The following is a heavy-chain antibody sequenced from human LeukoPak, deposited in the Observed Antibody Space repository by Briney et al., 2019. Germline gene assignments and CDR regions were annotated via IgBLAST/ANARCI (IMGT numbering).Heavy chain of an antibody. CDR2: ISSSGSPI. J-gene: IGHJ4*02. CDR1: GFTFSSYE. V-gene: IGHV3-48*03. D-gene: IGHD5-24*01. Sequence: GGSLRLSCTASGFTFSSYEMNWVRQAPGKGLEWVSDISSSGSPIYYADSVKGRFTVSRDNAKNSLYLQMSSLRAEVTAVYYCARTMAFWGQGTLVAVSS. CDR3: ARTMAF.